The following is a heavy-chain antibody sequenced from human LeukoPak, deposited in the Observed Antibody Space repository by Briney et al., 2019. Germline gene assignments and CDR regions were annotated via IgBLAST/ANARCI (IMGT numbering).Heavy chain of an antibody. J-gene: IGHJ5*02. CDR3: ARVVERGWFDP. Sequence: GGSLRLSCAASVFTLSDYSMHLVRLAAGKGLEYVSAISYDGDNTYYADSVKGRFTISRDNSKNTLYLQMGSLRVEDMAVYYCARVVERGWFDPWGQGTLVTVSS. CDR2: ISYDGDNT. V-gene: IGHV3-64*02. CDR1: VFTLSDYS. D-gene: IGHD1-26*01.